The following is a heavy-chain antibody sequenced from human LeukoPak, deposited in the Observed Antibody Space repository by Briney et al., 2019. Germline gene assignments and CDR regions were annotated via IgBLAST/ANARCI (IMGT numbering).Heavy chain of an antibody. CDR3: ARELVGCSSTSCAHNWFDP. D-gene: IGHD2-2*01. Sequence: RASVKVSCKASGYTFTSYYMHWVRQAPGQGLEWMGIINPSGGSTSYAQKFQGRVTMTRDTSTSTVYMELSSLRSEDTAVYYCARELVGCSSTSCAHNWFDPWGQGTLVTVSS. CDR2: INPSGGST. CDR1: GYTFTSYY. V-gene: IGHV1-46*01. J-gene: IGHJ5*02.